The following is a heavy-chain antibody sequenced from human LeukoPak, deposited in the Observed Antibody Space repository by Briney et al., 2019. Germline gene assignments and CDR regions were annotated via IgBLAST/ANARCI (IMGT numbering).Heavy chain of an antibody. CDR1: GDSISSSGYY. CDR3: ARRPRLLRGSDY. D-gene: IGHD3-10*01. V-gene: IGHV4-39*07. J-gene: IGHJ4*02. Sequence: SETLSLTCTVSGDSISSSGYYWGWIRQPPGKGLEYIGSIYYSGSTNYNPSLKSRVTISVDTSKNQFSLKLSSVTAADTAVYYCARRPRLLRGSDYWGRGTLVTVSS. CDR2: IYYSGST.